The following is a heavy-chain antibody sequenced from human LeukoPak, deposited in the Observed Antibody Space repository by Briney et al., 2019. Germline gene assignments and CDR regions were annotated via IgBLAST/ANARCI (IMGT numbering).Heavy chain of an antibody. D-gene: IGHD6-13*01. CDR3: ARDAVLRNIAAAGYFDN. V-gene: IGHV3-20*04. CDR2: ISWNGGST. J-gene: IGHJ4*02. CDR1: GFPFDDYG. Sequence: PGGSLRLSCAASGFPFDDYGMGWVRQAPGKGLEWVSGISWNGGSTGYADSVKGRFTISRDNAKNSLYLQMNSLRAEDTALFYCARDAVLRNIAAAGYFDNWGQGTLVTVSS.